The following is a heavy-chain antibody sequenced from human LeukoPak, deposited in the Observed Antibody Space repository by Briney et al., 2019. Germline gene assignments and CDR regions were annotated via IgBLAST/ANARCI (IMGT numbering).Heavy chain of an antibody. J-gene: IGHJ3*02. Sequence: ASVKVSCKASGYTFTSYDINWVRQATGQGLEWMGWMNPNSGNTGYAQKFQGRVTITRNTSISTAYMELSSLRSEDTAAYYCASVGGLYSTYAFDIWGQGTMVTVSS. CDR1: GYTFTSYD. CDR2: MNPNSGNT. CDR3: ASVGGLYSTYAFDI. D-gene: IGHD2-2*01. V-gene: IGHV1-8*03.